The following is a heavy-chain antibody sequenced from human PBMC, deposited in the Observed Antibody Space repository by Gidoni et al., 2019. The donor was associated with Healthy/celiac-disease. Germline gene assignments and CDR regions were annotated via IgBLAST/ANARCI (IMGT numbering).Heavy chain of an antibody. V-gene: IGHV4-59*08. CDR3: ARHPIGYCSGGSCYVAEYFQH. J-gene: IGHJ1*01. D-gene: IGHD2-15*01. CDR2: IYYSGST. CDR1: GGSISSYY. Sequence: QVQLQESGPGLVKPSETLSLTCTGSGGSISSYYWSWLRQPPGKGLEWIGYIYYSGSTNYNPSLKSRVTISVDTSKNQFSLKLSSVTAADTAVYYCARHPIGYCSGGSCYVAEYFQHWGQGTLVTVSS.